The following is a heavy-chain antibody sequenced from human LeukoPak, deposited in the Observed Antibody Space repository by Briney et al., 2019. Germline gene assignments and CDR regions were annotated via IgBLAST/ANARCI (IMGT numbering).Heavy chain of an antibody. J-gene: IGHJ6*03. V-gene: IGHV3-7*01. D-gene: IGHD3-3*02. Sequence: PGGSLRLSCAASGFTFSSYWMSWVRQAPGKGLEWVANIKQDGSEKYYVDSVKGRFTISRDNAKNSLYLQMNSLRAEDTAVYYCARYVPFLEWLSYYYYYYMDVWGKGTTVTVSS. CDR1: GFTFSSYW. CDR2: IKQDGSEK. CDR3: ARYVPFLEWLSYYYYYYMDV.